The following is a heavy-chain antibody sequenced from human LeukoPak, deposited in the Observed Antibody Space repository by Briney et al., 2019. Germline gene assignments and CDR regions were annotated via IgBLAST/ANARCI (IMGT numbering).Heavy chain of an antibody. V-gene: IGHV4-59*12. J-gene: IGHJ3*02. Sequence: SETLSLTCTVSGGSISSYYWSWIRQPPGKGLEWIGYIYYSGSTNYNPSLKSRVTISVDTSKNQFSLKLSSVTAADTAVYYCARVMEQWLGEGVDAFDIWGQGTMVTVSS. CDR2: IYYSGST. CDR1: GGSISSYY. CDR3: ARVMEQWLGEGVDAFDI. D-gene: IGHD6-19*01.